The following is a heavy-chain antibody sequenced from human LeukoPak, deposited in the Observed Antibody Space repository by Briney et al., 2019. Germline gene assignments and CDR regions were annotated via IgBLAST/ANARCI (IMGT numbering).Heavy chain of an antibody. D-gene: IGHD4-23*01. CDR2: IWYDGSNK. J-gene: IGHJ4*02. CDR3: ATTPN. CDR1: GFTFSSYG. Sequence: GRSLRLSCAASGFTFSSYGMHWVRQAPGKGLEWVAVIWYDGSNKYYADSVKGRFTISRDNAKNSLFLQMNGLRAEDTAIYYCATTPNWGQGTLVTVSS. V-gene: IGHV3-33*03.